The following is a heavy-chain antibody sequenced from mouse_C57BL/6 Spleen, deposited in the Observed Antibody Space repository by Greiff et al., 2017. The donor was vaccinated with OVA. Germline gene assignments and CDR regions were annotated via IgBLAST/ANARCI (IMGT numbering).Heavy chain of an antibody. CDR1: GFTFSSYA. CDR3: TRGSYGYDEFAY. CDR2: ISSGGDYI. D-gene: IGHD2-2*01. J-gene: IGHJ3*01. Sequence: EVKLMESGEGLVKPGGSLKLSCAASGFTFSSYAMSWVRQTPEKRLEWVAYISSGGDYIYYADTVKGRFTISRDNARNTLYLQMSSLKSEDTAMYYCTRGSYGYDEFAYWGQGTLVTVSA. V-gene: IGHV5-9-1*02.